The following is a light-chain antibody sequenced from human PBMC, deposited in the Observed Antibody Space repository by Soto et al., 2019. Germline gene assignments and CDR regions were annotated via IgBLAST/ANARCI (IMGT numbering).Light chain of an antibody. CDR2: GAS. CDR1: QSVNNNY. CDR3: QQYGSSQYT. V-gene: IGKV3-20*01. Sequence: EIVLTQSPGTLSLSPGERATLSCRASQSVNNNYLAWYQQKPGQAPRLLIYGASSRATGIPDRFSGSGSGTDFTLTISRLEPEDFAVDYCQQYGSSQYTFGQGTKLEIK. J-gene: IGKJ2*01.